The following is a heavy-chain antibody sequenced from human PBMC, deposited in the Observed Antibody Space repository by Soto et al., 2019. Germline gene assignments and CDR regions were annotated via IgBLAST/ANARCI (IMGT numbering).Heavy chain of an antibody. D-gene: IGHD3-16*02. CDR1: GYTFTGYY. CDR3: AREPLSGSNERRYDYVWGSYRFNDAFNI. V-gene: IGHV1-2*02. CDR2: INPNSGGT. J-gene: IGHJ3*02. Sequence: ASVKVSCKASGYTFTGYYMHWVRQAPGQGLEWMGWINPNSGGTNYAQKFQGRVTMTRDTSISTAYMELSRLRSEDTVVYYCAREPLSGSNERRYDYVWGSYRFNDAFNIWARGSMGTV.